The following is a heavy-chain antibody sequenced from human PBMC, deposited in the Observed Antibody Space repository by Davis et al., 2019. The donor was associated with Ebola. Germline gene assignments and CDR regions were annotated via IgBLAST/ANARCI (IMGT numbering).Heavy chain of an antibody. CDR3: ARTAKTSVSDSGLGYTYFDP. J-gene: IGHJ5*02. CDR2: ISHGGVS. CDR1: GGSFSAYF. D-gene: IGHD1-1*01. V-gene: IGHV4-34*01. Sequence: SETLSLTCAVYGGSFSAYFWSWIRRSPGKGLEWIGKISHGGVSDYNPSLRSRVTISVDTSRDQFSLKMNPVTAADTAVYYCARTAKTSVSDSGLGYTYFDPWSQGTLVTVSS.